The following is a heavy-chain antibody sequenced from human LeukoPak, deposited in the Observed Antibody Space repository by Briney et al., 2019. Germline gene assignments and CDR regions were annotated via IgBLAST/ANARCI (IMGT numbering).Heavy chain of an antibody. J-gene: IGHJ4*02. CDR2: IYPGDSDT. D-gene: IGHD2-8*01. CDR3: ARRYCTNNNCHLDY. CDR1: GYSFSNYW. V-gene: IGHV5-51*01. Sequence: GESLKISCKASGYSFSNYWIGWVRQMPGRDLEWMGIIYPGDSDTRYSPSFQGQVTISADKSSSTAYLQWSSLKASDTDIYYCARRYCTNNNCHLDYWGQGTLVTVSS.